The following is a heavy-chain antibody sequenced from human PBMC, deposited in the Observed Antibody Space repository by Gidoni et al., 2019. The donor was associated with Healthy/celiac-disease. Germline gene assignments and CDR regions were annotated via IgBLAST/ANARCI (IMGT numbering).Heavy chain of an antibody. CDR3: ARDAPDTAMVTDYYYGMDV. CDR2: IKQDGSEK. CDR1: GFTFSSYW. V-gene: IGHV3-7*03. Sequence: EVQLVESGGGLVQPGGSLRLSCAASGFTFSSYWMSWVRQAPGKGLEWVANIKQDGSEKDYVDSVKGRFTISRDNAKNSLYLQMNSLRAEDTAVYYCARDAPDTAMVTDYYYGMDVWGQGTTVTVSS. J-gene: IGHJ6*02. D-gene: IGHD5-18*01.